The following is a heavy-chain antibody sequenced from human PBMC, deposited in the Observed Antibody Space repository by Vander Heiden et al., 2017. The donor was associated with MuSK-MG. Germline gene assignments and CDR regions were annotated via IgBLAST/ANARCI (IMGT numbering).Heavy chain of an antibody. CDR3: IGLPDDYYYYYMDV. V-gene: IGHV4-39*02. J-gene: IGHJ6*03. CDR1: GDSISRGTYS. Sequence: QLQLQESGPGLVKPSATLSLACTVSGDSISRGTYSWGWIRQPPGKGLEWIGNICYSGNTCYNPSLKGRVTISVDTSTNHFSLKLSSVTAADTAVYYCIGLPDDYYYYYMDVWGKGTTVTVSS. CDR2: ICYSGNT.